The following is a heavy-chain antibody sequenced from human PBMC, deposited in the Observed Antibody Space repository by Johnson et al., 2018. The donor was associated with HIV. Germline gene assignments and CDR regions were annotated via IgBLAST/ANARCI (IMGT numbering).Heavy chain of an antibody. CDR1: GFTFSDYY. V-gene: IGHV3-11*04. CDR2: ISSSGGTI. CDR3: AKEGRYSGYDPLKRNAFDI. J-gene: IGHJ3*02. D-gene: IGHD5-12*01. Sequence: VQLVESGGGSVKPGGSLRLSCAASGFTFSDYYMSWIRQAPGKGLEWVSYISSSGGTIFYTDSVKGRFTISRDNAKNSLYLHMNSLRAEDTAVYYCAKEGRYSGYDPLKRNAFDIWGQGTVVTVSS.